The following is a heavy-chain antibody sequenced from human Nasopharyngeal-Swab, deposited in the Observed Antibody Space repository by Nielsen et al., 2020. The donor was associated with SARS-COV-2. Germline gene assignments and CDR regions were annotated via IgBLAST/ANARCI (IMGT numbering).Heavy chain of an antibody. CDR3: AGEPVRFGEPAEDV. J-gene: IGHJ6*04. V-gene: IGHV3-33*01. Sequence: WIRQPPGKGLEWVAVIWYDGSNKYYADSVKGRFTISRDNSKNTLYLQMNSLRAEDTAAYYCAGEPVRFGEPAEDVWGKGTTVTVSS. D-gene: IGHD3-10*01. CDR2: IWYDGSNK.